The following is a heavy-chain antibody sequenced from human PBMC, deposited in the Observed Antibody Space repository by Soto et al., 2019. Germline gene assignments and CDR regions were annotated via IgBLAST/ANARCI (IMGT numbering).Heavy chain of an antibody. CDR2: IYYIGST. D-gene: IGHD3-16*02. V-gene: IGHV4-30-4*01. CDR3: ASVILSDYVWGSYRSRSFDY. J-gene: IGHJ4*02. Sequence: SETLSLTCTVSGGSISSGDYYWSWIRQPPGKGLEWIGYIYYIGSTYYNPSLKSRVTISVDTSKNQFSLKLSSVTAADTAVYHCASVILSDYVWGSYRSRSFDYWGQGTLVTVSS. CDR1: GGSISSGDYY.